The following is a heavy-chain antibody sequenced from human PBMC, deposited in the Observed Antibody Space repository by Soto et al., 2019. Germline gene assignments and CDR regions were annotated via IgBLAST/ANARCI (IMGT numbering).Heavy chain of an antibody. CDR1: GGSLTNYF. CDR3: ARFQYTVVTPFDL. Sequence: QVQLQESGPGLVEPSETLSLTCTVSGGSLTNYFWTWIRQSPGKGLEWIAYIRYSGKTDYNPSLKSRVTMSLDTPKNQFSLKLTSVTAADTAMYYCARFQYTVVTPFDLWGQGTMVIVSS. CDR2: IRYSGKT. J-gene: IGHJ3*01. D-gene: IGHD2-21*02. V-gene: IGHV4-59*01.